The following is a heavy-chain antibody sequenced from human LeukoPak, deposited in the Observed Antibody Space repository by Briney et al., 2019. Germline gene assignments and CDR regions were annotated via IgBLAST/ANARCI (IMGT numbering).Heavy chain of an antibody. CDR3: ARDRGYDYVWGSYRYSLDV. V-gene: IGHV3-30*03. CDR2: ISYDGSNK. D-gene: IGHD3-16*02. J-gene: IGHJ6*02. CDR1: GFTFSSYG. Sequence: PGRSLRLSCAASGFTFSSYGMHWVRQAPGKGLEWVAVISYDGSNKYYADSVKGRFTISRDNSKNTLYLQMNSLRAEDTAVYYCARDRGYDYVWGSYRYSLDVWGQGTTVTVSS.